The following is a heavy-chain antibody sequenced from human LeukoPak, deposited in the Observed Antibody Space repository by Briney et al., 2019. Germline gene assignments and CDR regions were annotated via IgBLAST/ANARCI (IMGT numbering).Heavy chain of an antibody. CDR3: ARNKEYSSSPIYY. CDR1: GGTFSSYA. J-gene: IGHJ4*02. CDR2: IIPIFGTA. D-gene: IGHD6-6*01. V-gene: IGHV1-69*13. Sequence: SVKVSCKSSGGTFSSYAISWVRQAPGQGLEWMGGIIPIFGTANYAQKFQGRVTITADESASTAYMELSSLRSEDTAVYYCARNKEYSSSPIYYWGQGTLVTVSS.